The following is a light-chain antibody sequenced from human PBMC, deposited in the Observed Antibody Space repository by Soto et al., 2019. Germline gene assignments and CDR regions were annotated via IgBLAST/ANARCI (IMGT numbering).Light chain of an antibody. Sequence: QSALTQPASVSGSPGQSITISCTGTSRDIGAYNFVSWYQQHPGKAPKLILYDVNIRPSGVSNRFSGSKSGNTASLTISGLEAEDEADYYCTSWPTSTTMIFGGGTKLTVL. J-gene: IGLJ2*01. CDR2: DVN. CDR3: TSWPTSTTMI. V-gene: IGLV2-14*03. CDR1: SRDIGAYNF.